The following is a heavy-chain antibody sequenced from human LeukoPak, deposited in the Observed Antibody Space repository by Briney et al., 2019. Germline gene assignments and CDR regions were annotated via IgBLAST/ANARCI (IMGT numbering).Heavy chain of an antibody. CDR1: GITLSNYG. CDR3: ARVYYDSSGYPNFDY. J-gene: IGHJ4*02. D-gene: IGHD3-22*01. V-gene: IGHV3-23*01. Sequence: GSLRLSCAVSGITLSNYGMSWVRQAPGKGLEWVVGVSDSGGRTNYADSVKGRFTISRDNAKNSLYLQMNSLRAEDTAVYYCARVYYDSSGYPNFDYWGQGTLVTVSS. CDR2: VSDSGGRT.